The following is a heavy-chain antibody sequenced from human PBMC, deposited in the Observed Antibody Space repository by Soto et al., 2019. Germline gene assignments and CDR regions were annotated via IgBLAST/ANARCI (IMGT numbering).Heavy chain of an antibody. CDR3: AKDKKTYYDILTGYYTDYYYYGLDV. V-gene: IGHV3-23*01. D-gene: IGHD3-9*01. CDR1: GFTFSSYA. J-gene: IGHJ6*02. Sequence: GGSLRLSCAASGFTFSSYAMSWVRQAPGKGLEWVSAISGSGGSTYYADSVKGRFTISRDNSKNTLYLQMNSLRAEDMTVYYCAKDKKTYYDILTGYYTDYYYYGLDVWGQGTTVTVSS. CDR2: ISGSGGST.